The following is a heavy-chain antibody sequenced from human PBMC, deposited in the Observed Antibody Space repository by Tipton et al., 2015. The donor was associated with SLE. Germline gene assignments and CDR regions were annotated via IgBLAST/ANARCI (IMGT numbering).Heavy chain of an antibody. CDR1: GGSISPYY. V-gene: IGHV4-59*01. Sequence: TLSLTCTVSGGSISPYYWSWLRQPSGKGLGWIGYIYSSGTTNYNPSLKSRVTISIDTSKNQFSLKLSSVTAADTAIYYCARANSGYWGQGTLVTVSS. J-gene: IGHJ4*02. D-gene: IGHD1-26*01. CDR2: IYSSGTT. CDR3: ARANSGY.